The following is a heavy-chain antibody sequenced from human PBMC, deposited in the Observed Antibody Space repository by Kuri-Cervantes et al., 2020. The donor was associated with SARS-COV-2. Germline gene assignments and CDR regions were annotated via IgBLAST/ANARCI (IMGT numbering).Heavy chain of an antibody. J-gene: IGHJ3*02. CDR3: AWGRGWTFDI. D-gene: IGHD3-3*01. Sequence: GGSLRLSCEASGFTLTYRWMAWFRQAPGKGLEWVAAIKADGGEMVYVDSAKGRFTIFRDNAKNPVFLQMNSVRIEDTSLYFCAWGRGWTFDIWGRGTMVTVSS. V-gene: IGHV3-7*04. CDR2: IKADGGEM. CDR1: GFTLTYRW.